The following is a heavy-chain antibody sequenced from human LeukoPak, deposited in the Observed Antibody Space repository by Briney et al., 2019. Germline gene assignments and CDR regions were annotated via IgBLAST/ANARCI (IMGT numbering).Heavy chain of an antibody. D-gene: IGHD3-3*01. Sequence: GGSLRLSCAASGFTVSSYYMIWVRQAPGKGLEWVSIIYSGGKTYYAGSVKGRFTISRDNSKNTLYLQMNSLRAEDTAVYFCARGADFWSSPFDYWGQGTLVTVSS. CDR3: ARGADFWSSPFDY. CDR1: GFTVSSYY. V-gene: IGHV3-53*01. J-gene: IGHJ4*02. CDR2: IYSGGKT.